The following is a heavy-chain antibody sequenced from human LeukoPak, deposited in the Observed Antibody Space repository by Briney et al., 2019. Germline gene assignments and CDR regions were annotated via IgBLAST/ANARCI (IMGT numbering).Heavy chain of an antibody. CDR3: ARERVHNYYYYNGVDV. V-gene: IGHV4-34*01. J-gene: IGHJ6*02. CDR2: INHSGST. D-gene: IGHD1-1*01. CDR1: GGSFSGYY. Sequence: SETLSLTCAVYGGSFSGYYWSWIRQPPGKGLEWIGEINHSGSTNYNPSLKSRVTISVDTSKNQFSLKLSSVTAADTAVYYCARERVHNYYYYNGVDVWGQGTTVTVSS.